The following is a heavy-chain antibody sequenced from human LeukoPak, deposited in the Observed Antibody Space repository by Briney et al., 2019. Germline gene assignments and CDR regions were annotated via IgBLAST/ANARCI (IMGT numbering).Heavy chain of an antibody. V-gene: IGHV4-34*01. CDR2: INHSGST. CDR1: GGSFSGYY. J-gene: IGHJ4*02. Sequence: PSETLSLTCAVYGGSFSGYYWSWIRQPPGKGLEWIGEINHSGSTNYNPSLKSRVTISVDTSKNQFSLKLSSVTAADTAVYYCARSLDTAMAGDEDYWGQGVLVTVSS. CDR3: ARSLDTAMAGDEDY. D-gene: IGHD5-18*01.